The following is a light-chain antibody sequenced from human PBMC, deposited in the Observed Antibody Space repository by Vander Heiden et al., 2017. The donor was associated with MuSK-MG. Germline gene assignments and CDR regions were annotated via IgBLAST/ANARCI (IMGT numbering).Light chain of an antibody. Sequence: SSELTQDPAVSVALGQTVRITCQGDSLRSYYASWYQQKPAQAPVLVIYGNNNRPSGSPDRFSGSSSGNTASTTITGAQAEDEADDDCYSPANSSNNHVVFGTGTKLTVL. V-gene: IGLV3-19*01. CDR2: GNN. J-gene: IGLJ1*01. CDR1: SLRSYY. CDR3: YSPANSSNNHVV.